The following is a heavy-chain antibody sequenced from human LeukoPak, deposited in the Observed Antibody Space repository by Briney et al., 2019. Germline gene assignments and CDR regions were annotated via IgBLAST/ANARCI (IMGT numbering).Heavy chain of an antibody. CDR2: ISGSGGST. D-gene: IGHD4-11*01. CDR1: GFSFSTYA. J-gene: IGHJ4*02. V-gene: IGHV3-23*01. Sequence: GGSLRLSCAASGFSFSTYAMSWVRQPPGKGLEWVSAISGSGGSTFYADSVKGRFTISRDNSKNTLYLQMNSLRAEDTAVYYCATLYSNYFLDYWGQGTLVTVSS. CDR3: ATLYSNYFLDY.